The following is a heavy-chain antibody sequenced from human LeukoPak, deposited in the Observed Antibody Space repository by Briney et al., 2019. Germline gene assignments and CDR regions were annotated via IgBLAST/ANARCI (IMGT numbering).Heavy chain of an antibody. J-gene: IGHJ6*02. CDR3: ARDQWLAYYYHGMDV. D-gene: IGHD6-19*01. V-gene: IGHV3-48*03. CDR1: GFTFSSYA. CDR2: ITNNGTTI. Sequence: PGGSLRLSCAASGFTFSSYAMNWVRQAPGTGLEWVSYITNNGTTIYYADSVKGRFTISRDNAENSLYLQMNSLRAEDTAIYYCARDQWLAYYYHGMDVWGQGTTVTVSS.